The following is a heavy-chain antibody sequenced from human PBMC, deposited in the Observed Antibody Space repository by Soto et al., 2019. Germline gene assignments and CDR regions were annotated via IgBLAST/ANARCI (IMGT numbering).Heavy chain of an antibody. CDR2: TSWESGSI. Sequence: PGGSLRLSFTASGFGFDASAMPWVPQIPGKGLEWGSGTSWESGSIGYADSVKGRFTISRDNSKNTLNLQMTSLRAEATAVYYCASSWQGDAGFDYWGQGTRVTVSS. CDR1: GFGFDASA. J-gene: IGHJ4*02. D-gene: IGHD2-21*02. V-gene: IGHV3-9*01. CDR3: ASSWQGDAGFDY.